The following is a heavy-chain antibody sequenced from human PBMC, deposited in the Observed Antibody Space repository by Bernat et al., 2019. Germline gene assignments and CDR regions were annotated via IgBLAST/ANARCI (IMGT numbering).Heavy chain of an antibody. J-gene: IGHJ4*02. CDR2: ISYDGSNK. CDR3: ARDFLRERWLHRLDY. V-gene: IGHV3-30-3*01. Sequence: QVQLVESGGGVVQPGRSLRLSCAASGFTFSSYAMHWVRQAPGKGLEWVAVISYDGSNKYYADSVKGRFTISRDNSKNTLYLQMNSLRAEDTAVYYGARDFLRERWLHRLDYWGQGTLVTVSS. D-gene: IGHD5-24*01. CDR1: GFTFSSYA.